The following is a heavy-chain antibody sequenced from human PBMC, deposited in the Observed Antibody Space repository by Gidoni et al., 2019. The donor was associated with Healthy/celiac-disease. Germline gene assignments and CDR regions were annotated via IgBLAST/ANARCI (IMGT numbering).Heavy chain of an antibody. CDR1: GFTFSSYW. D-gene: IGHD6-19*01. CDR2: IKQDGSEK. Sequence: EVQLVESGGGLVQPGGSLRLSCAASGFTFSSYWMSWVRQAPGKGLEWVANIKQDGSEKYYVDSVKGRFTISRDNAKNSLYLQMNSLRAEDTAVYYCASYSSGWTNWFDPWGQGTLVTVSS. V-gene: IGHV3-7*01. J-gene: IGHJ5*02. CDR3: ASYSSGWTNWFDP.